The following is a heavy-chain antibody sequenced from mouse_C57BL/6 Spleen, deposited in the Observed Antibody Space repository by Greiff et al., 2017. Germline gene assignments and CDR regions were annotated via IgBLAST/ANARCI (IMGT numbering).Heavy chain of an antibody. V-gene: IGHV1-64*01. CDR1: GYTFTSYW. CDR3: ARRGALYYDYDVYFDY. J-gene: IGHJ2*01. Sequence: VQLQQPGAELVKPGASVKLSCKASGYTFTSYWMHWVKQRPGQGLEWIGMIHPNSGSTNYNEKFKSKATLTVDKSSSTAYMQLSSLTSEDSAVYYCARRGALYYDYDVYFDYWGQGTTLTVSS. CDR2: IHPNSGST. D-gene: IGHD2-4*01.